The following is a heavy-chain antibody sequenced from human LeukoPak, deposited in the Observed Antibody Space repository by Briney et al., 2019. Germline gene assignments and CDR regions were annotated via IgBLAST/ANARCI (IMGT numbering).Heavy chain of an antibody. V-gene: IGHV3-9*01. CDR2: ISWNSGSI. J-gene: IGHJ4*02. CDR1: GFTFDDYA. CDR3: AKGYYYDSSGYLDARNYFDY. D-gene: IGHD3-22*01. Sequence: GRSLRLSCAASGFTFDDYAMHWVRQAPGKGLEWVSGISWNSGSIGYADSVKGRFTISRDNAKNSLYLQTNSLRAEDTALYYCAKGYYYDSSGYLDARNYFDYWGQGTLVTVSS.